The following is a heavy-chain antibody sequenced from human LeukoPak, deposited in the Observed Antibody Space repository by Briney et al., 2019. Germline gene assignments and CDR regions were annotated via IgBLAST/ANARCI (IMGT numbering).Heavy chain of an antibody. D-gene: IGHD6-13*01. J-gene: IGHJ4*02. CDR3: AIGRGGQQLGDY. V-gene: IGHV5-51*01. CDR1: EYSFPNYC. CDR2: IYPDDSDT. Sequence: GESLKFSCKHSEYSFPNYCIGWVGQMHGKGLGWMGIIYPDDSDTRYSPSFQGQVTISADKSISTAYRQRSSLKASDTAMYYCAIGRGGQQLGDYWGQGTLVTVSS.